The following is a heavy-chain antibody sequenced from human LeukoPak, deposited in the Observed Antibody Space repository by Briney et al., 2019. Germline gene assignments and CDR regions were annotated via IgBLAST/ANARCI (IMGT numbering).Heavy chain of an antibody. Sequence: SETLSLTCTVPGYSISSGYYWGWIRQPPGKGLEWIGIIYHSGSTYYNPSLKGRVTISVDTSKNQFSLKLSSVTAADTAVYYCARDMGQNCGGDCYSDAFDIWGQGTMVTVSS. D-gene: IGHD2-21*01. CDR3: ARDMGQNCGGDCYSDAFDI. J-gene: IGHJ3*02. CDR1: GYSISSGYY. CDR2: IYHSGST. V-gene: IGHV4-38-2*02.